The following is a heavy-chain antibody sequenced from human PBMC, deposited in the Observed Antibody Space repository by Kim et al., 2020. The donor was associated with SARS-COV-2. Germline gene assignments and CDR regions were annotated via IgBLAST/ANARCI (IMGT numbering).Heavy chain of an antibody. CDR1: GFTFSSYE. J-gene: IGHJ4*02. CDR2: ISSSGSTI. D-gene: IGHD5-18*01. CDR3: ASGARGYSYGYYFDY. V-gene: IGHV3-48*03. Sequence: GGSLRLSCAASGFTFSSYEMNWVRQAPGKGLEWVSYISSSGSTIYYADSVKGRFTISRDNAKNSLYLQMNSLRAEDTAVYYCASGARGYSYGYYFDYWGQGTLVTVSS.